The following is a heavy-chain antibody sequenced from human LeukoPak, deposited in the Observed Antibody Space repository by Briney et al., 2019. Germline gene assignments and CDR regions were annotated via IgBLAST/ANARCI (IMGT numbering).Heavy chain of an antibody. CDR3: ARGHYYDSSGYYYAYAFDI. V-gene: IGHV1-8*03. Sequence: GASVKVSCKASGYTFTSYDINWVRQATGQGLEWMGWMNPNSGNTGYAQKFQGRVTITRNTPISTAYMELSSLRSEDTAVYYCARGHYYDSSGYYYAYAFDIWGQGTMVTVSS. CDR1: GYTFTSYD. D-gene: IGHD3-22*01. J-gene: IGHJ3*02. CDR2: MNPNSGNT.